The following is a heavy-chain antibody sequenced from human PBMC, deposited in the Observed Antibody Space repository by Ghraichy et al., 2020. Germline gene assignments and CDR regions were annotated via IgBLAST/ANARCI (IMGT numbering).Heavy chain of an antibody. CDR1: GGSFSGYY. J-gene: IGHJ4*02. CDR2: INHSGST. Sequence: SQTLSLTCAVYGGSFSGYYWSWIRQPPGKGLEWIGEINHSGSTNYNPSLKSRVTISVDTSKNQFSLKLSSVTAADTAVYYCARVLRDGYNFLRSSGFLDYWGQGTLVTVSS. D-gene: IGHD5-24*01. CDR3: ARVLRDGYNFLRSSGFLDY. V-gene: IGHV4-34*01.